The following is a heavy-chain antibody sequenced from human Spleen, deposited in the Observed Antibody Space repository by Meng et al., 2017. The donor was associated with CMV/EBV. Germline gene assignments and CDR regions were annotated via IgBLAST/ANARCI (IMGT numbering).Heavy chain of an antibody. D-gene: IGHD6-19*01. V-gene: IGHV3-21*01. CDR2: ISRSGNYK. Sequence: GESLKISCTASGFTFSDYSMNWVRQAPGKGLEWVSSISRSGNYKYYADSVKGRFTISRDNAKNSLYLQMNSLRAEDTAVYFCARDLAMESSGWLDPIDYWGQGTLVTVSS. CDR1: GFTFSDYS. J-gene: IGHJ4*02. CDR3: ARDLAMESSGWLDPIDY.